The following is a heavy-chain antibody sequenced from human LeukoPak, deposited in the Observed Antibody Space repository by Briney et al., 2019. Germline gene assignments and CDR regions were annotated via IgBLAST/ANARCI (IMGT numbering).Heavy chain of an antibody. V-gene: IGHV3-74*01. CDR3: ARGGFCSGGSCPVDYYYYMDV. Sequence: GGSLRLSCAASGFTFSDYYMSWIRQAPGKGLVWVSRINSDGSSTSYADSVKGRFTISRDNAKNTLYLQLNSLRAEDTAVYYCARGGFCSGGSCPVDYYYYMDVWGKGTTVTVSS. CDR1: GFTFSDYY. J-gene: IGHJ6*03. D-gene: IGHD2-15*01. CDR2: INSDGSST.